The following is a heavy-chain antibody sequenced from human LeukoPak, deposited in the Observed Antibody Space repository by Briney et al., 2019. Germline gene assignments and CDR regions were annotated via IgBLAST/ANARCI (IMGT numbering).Heavy chain of an antibody. CDR2: ITWNGDKT. Sequence: PGGSLRLSCTASGFKFDDYDMSWVRQVPGKGLEWVSGITWNGDKTGYADSVRGRFAISRDNTKKSLYLQMSSLRAEDTALYYCARDPFCSSIGCYFEDWFDPWGPGTLVTVSS. J-gene: IGHJ5*02. CDR1: GFKFDDYD. CDR3: ARDPFCSSIGCYFEDWFDP. V-gene: IGHV3-20*04. D-gene: IGHD2-2*01.